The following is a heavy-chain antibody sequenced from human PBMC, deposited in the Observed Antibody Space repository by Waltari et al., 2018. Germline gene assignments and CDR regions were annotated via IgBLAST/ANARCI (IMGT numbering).Heavy chain of an antibody. CDR1: GYTFTGYY. V-gene: IGHV1-2*06. CDR2: INPNSGGT. Sequence: QVQLVQSGAEVKKPGASVKVSCKAYGYTFTGYYMHWVRQAPGKGLEWMGRINPNSGGTNYAQKFQGRVTMTRDTSISTAYMELSRLRSDDTAVYYCAREVEMATTYYYYYGMDVWGQGTTVTVSS. CDR3: AREVEMATTYYYYYGMDV. J-gene: IGHJ6*02. D-gene: IGHD5-12*01.